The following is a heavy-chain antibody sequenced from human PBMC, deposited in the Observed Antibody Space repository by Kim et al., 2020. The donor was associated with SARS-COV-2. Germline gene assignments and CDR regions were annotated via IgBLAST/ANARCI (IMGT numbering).Heavy chain of an antibody. V-gene: IGHV4-39*01. J-gene: IGHJ4*02. CDR1: GGSISSSSYY. D-gene: IGHD6-13*01. CDR2: IYYSGST. CDR3: ARTMYSSSWYLWYYFDY. Sequence: SETLSLTCTVSGGSISSSSYYWGWIRQPPGKGLEWIGSIYYSGSTYYNPSLKSRVTISVDTSKNQFSLKLSSVTAADTAVYYCARTMYSSSWYLWYYFDYWGQGTLVTVSS.